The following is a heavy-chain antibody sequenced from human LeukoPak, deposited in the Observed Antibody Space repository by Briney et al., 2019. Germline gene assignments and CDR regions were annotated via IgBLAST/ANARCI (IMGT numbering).Heavy chain of an antibody. J-gene: IGHJ6*02. CDR1: GGSFSGYY. CDR3: ARAPPRCSSTSCYAANGGMDV. V-gene: IGHV4-34*01. CDR2: INHSGST. D-gene: IGHD2-2*01. Sequence: PSETLSLTCAVYGGSFSGYYWSWIRQPPGKGLEWIGEINHSGSTNYNPSLTSRVTISVDTSKNQFSLKLSSVTAADTAVHYCARAPPRCSSTSCYAANGGMDVWGQGTTVTVSS.